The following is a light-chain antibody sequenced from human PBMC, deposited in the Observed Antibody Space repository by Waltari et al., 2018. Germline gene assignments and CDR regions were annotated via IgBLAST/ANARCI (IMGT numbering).Light chain of an antibody. CDR3: ETWDSNSWI. CDR2: LEGSVGY. Sequence: QPVLTQSSSASASLASSVTLTCTLSRGHSTYIIGWHQQQPGKAPRFLMKLEGSVGYNIGGGVPARFSGSRSGADRYLTISNLQSEDEADYYCETWDSNSWIFGGGTKLTVL. J-gene: IGLJ2*01. V-gene: IGLV4-60*03. CDR1: RGHSTYI.